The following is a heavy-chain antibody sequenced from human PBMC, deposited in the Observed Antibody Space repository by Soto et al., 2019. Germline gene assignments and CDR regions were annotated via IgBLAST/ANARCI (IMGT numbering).Heavy chain of an antibody. CDR2: INHSGST. CDR1: CGSFSGYY. D-gene: IGHD2-15*01. CDR3: ARGHSGSWFDP. Sequence: SESLSLTCAFYCGSFSGYYWSWIRQPPGKGPEWIGEINHSGSTNYNPSLKSRVTISVDTSKNQFSLKLSSVTAADTAVYYCARGHSGSWFDPRGQGTLVTVSS. J-gene: IGHJ5*02. V-gene: IGHV4-34*01.